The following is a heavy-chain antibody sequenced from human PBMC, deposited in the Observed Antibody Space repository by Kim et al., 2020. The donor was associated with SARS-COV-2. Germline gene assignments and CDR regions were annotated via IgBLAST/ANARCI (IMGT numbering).Heavy chain of an antibody. Sequence: SETLSLTCTVSGGSLSRRPYYWGWIRQPSGKGLEWIGSVSHSGTTFSNPSLKSRVTISVDTSKNNFSLNLNSVTAADTAVYYCARQGYDVLSGYFERDFWGQGTLVTVSA. CDR2: VSHSGTT. D-gene: IGHD3-9*01. CDR3: ARQGYDVLSGYFERDF. V-gene: IGHV4-39*01. J-gene: IGHJ4*02. CDR1: GGSLSRRPYY.